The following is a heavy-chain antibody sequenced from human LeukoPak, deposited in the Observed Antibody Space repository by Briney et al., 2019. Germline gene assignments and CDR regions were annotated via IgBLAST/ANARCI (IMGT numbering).Heavy chain of an antibody. D-gene: IGHD6-19*01. J-gene: IGHJ4*02. Sequence: TGGSLRLSCAASGFTFSSYEMNWVRQAPGKGLEYVSAIGGDGGGTYYANSVKGRFTISRDNSKNTLYLHMGSLTTEDMAVYYCARDLGGVAEYYFDYWGQGILVTVSS. V-gene: IGHV3-64*01. CDR2: IGGDGGGT. CDR1: GFTFSSYE. CDR3: ARDLGGVAEYYFDY.